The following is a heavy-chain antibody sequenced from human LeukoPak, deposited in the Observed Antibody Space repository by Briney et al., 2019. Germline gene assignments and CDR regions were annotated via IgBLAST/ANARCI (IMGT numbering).Heavy chain of an antibody. CDR1: GGTFSSYA. V-gene: IGHV1-69*13. J-gene: IGHJ6*02. D-gene: IGHD3-22*01. CDR3: ARDDYDSSGYYLYYYYYGMDV. CDR2: IIPIFGTA. Sequence: ASVKVSCKASGGTFSSYAISWVRQAPGQGLEWMGGIIPIFGTANYAQKFQGRVTITADESTSTAYMELSSLRSEDTAVYYCARDDYDSSGYYLYYYYYGMDVWAKGPRSPSP.